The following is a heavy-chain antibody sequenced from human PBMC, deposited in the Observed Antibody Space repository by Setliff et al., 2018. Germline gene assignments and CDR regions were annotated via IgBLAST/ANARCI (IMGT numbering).Heavy chain of an antibody. CDR3: ARQAGLRGYYGSNSLYYFDF. V-gene: IGHV4-59*08. D-gene: IGHD3-10*01. CDR2: ISYSGAT. CDR1: GGSISSYS. J-gene: IGHJ4*02. Sequence: SETLSLTCTVSGGSISSYSWSWIRQPPGKGLQWIGYISYSGATNYNPSLKSRVTISVDTSKNQFSLRLSSVTAADTAVYYCARQAGLRGYYGSNSLYYFDFWGQGTLVTVS.